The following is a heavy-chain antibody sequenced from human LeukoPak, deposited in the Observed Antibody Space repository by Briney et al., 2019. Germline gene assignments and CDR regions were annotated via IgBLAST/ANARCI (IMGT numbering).Heavy chain of an antibody. J-gene: IGHJ5*02. CDR3: ARVVVVAATSWFDP. CDR1: GGTFSSYA. D-gene: IGHD2-15*01. CDR2: IIPIFGTA. Sequence: ASVKVSCKASGGTFSSYAINWVRQAPGQGLERMGGIIPIFGTANYAQKFQGRVTITTDESTSTAYMELSSLRSEDTAVYYCARVVVVAATSWFDPWGQGTLVTVSS. V-gene: IGHV1-69*05.